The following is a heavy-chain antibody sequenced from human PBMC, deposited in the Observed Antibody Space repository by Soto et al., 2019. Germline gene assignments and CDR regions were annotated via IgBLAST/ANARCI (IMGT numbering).Heavy chain of an antibody. J-gene: IGHJ4*02. V-gene: IGHV4-61*01. CDR2: IYSIGTT. CDR1: GGSVSSGTYY. Sequence: PSETLSLTCTVSGGSVSSGTYYWSWIRQPPGKRLEWIGYIYSIGTTNYNPSLKSRVTISLDTSKNQFSLKLNSVTAADTAVYYCARVLVVVTPIFDYWGQGTLVTVSS. CDR3: ARVLVVVTPIFDY. D-gene: IGHD3-22*01.